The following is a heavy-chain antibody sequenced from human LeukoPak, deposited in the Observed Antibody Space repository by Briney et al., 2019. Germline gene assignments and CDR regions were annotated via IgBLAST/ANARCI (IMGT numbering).Heavy chain of an antibody. V-gene: IGHV3-48*03. Sequence: PGGSLRLSCAASGFTFSSYEMNWVRQAPGMGLEWLSYISSSGSTIYYADSVKGRFTISRDNAKNSLYLQMNSLRAEDTAVYYCARDPGCSGGSCSTLDLWGRGTLVTVSS. J-gene: IGHJ2*01. CDR1: GFTFSSYE. CDR3: ARDPGCSGGSCSTLDL. CDR2: ISSSGSTI. D-gene: IGHD2-15*01.